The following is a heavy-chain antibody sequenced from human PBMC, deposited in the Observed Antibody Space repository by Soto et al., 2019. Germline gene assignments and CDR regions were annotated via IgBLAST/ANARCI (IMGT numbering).Heavy chain of an antibody. D-gene: IGHD6-13*01. Sequence: QVQLQESGPGLVKPSETLSLTCTVSGGSVSSYYWSWIRQPPGRGLEWIGYIYNGGRTNYSPSLKSRVTISVDTSKNQFSLNLSSVTAADTAVYYCARQALGQQLTTWGQGTLVTVSS. CDR3: ARQALGQQLTT. CDR1: GGSVSSYY. V-gene: IGHV4-59*08. CDR2: IYNGGRT. J-gene: IGHJ4*02.